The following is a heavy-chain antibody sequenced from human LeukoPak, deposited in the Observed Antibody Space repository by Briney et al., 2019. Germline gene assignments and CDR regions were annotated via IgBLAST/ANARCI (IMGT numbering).Heavy chain of an antibody. Sequence: SETLSLTCAVYGGSFSGYYWSWIRQPPGEGLEWIGEINHSGSTNYNPSLKSRVTISVDTSKNQFSLKLSSVTAADTAVYYCARGALRKIVFDYWGQGTLVTVSS. V-gene: IGHV4-34*01. D-gene: IGHD2/OR15-2a*01. J-gene: IGHJ4*02. CDR3: ARGALRKIVFDY. CDR2: INHSGST. CDR1: GGSFSGYY.